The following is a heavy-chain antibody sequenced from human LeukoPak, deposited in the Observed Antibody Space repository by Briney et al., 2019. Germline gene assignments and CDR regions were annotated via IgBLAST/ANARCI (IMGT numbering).Heavy chain of an antibody. CDR1: GGSFSGYY. J-gene: IGHJ4*02. V-gene: IGHV4-34*01. D-gene: IGHD3-16*02. CDR2: INPSGRT. CDR3: ARRYDYVWGSYRQPPYYFDY. Sequence: PSETLSLTCAVYGGSFSGYYWSWIRQPPGKGLEVIGEINPSGRTNYNPSLKSRVTISVDTSKNQFSLKLSSVTAADTAVYYCARRYDYVWGSYRQPPYYFDYWGQGTLVTVSS.